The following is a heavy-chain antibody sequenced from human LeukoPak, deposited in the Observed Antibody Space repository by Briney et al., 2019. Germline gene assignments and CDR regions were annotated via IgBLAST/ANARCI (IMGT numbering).Heavy chain of an antibody. J-gene: IGHJ4*02. CDR2: IYYSGST. D-gene: IGHD5-24*01. Sequence: WETLSLTCTVSGGSISSYYWSWIRQPPGKGLEWIGYIYYSGSTNYNPSLKSRVTISVDTSKNQFSLKLSSVTAADTAVYYCARAFGDGYNYADYWGQGTLVTVSS. CDR3: ARAFGDGYNYADY. CDR1: GGSISSYY. V-gene: IGHV4-59*01.